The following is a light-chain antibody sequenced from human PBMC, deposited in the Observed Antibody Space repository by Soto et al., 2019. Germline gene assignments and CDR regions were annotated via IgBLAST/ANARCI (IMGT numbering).Light chain of an antibody. CDR2: EVA. V-gene: IGLV2-14*03. Sequence: QSVLTQPASVSGSPGQSITISCTGTSSDIGGYNFVSWYQQHPGRAPKLLIYEVASRPSGVSDRFSGSKSGNTASLTISGLQXEXXXXXYCSSFTTSRSLVVFGGGTKVTVL. J-gene: IGLJ2*01. CDR1: SSDIGGYNF. CDR3: SSFTTSRSLVV.